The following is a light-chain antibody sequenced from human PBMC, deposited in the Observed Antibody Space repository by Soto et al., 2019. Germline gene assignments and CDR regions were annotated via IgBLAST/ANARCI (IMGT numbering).Light chain of an antibody. V-gene: IGLV1-47*02. CDR3: AAWDDNLNAYV. Sequence: QSVLTQPPSASSTPGQTVTISCSGSTSNIGTFYVYWYQHLPGTAPKLLIYLGDQRASGVAARFSGSKSGTSASLAINWLRYVDEDDYYCAAWDDNLNAYVFGSGTKVTVL. CDR2: LGD. CDR1: TSNIGTFY. J-gene: IGLJ1*01.